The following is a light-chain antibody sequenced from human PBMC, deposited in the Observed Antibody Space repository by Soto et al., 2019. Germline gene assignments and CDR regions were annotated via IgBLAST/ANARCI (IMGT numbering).Light chain of an antibody. V-gene: IGKV3-20*01. Sequence: EIVLTQSPGTLSLSPGERATLSCRASQSVSSSFLAWYQQKPGQAPRLLIYVASSRATGIQDRFSGSGSGTDFILTISGLEPEDFAVYYCQQYHSSPWTFGQGTKVDIK. CDR1: QSVSSSF. CDR2: VAS. CDR3: QQYHSSPWT. J-gene: IGKJ1*01.